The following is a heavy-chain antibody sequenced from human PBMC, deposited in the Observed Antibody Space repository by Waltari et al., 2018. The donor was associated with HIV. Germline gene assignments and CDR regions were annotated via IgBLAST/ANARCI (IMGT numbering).Heavy chain of an antibody. Sequence: EVHLVEFGGGLVQPGGSLRLSCVASGITFGRNHMSGFRQAPGMGLGWFSVVYSDGNTYYADSVKGRFTISRDNSRNTLYLQMNSRRAEDTAVYYCARAAYYGSGSYVYHFDYWGQGTLVTVSS. CDR1: GITFGRNH. D-gene: IGHD3-10*01. CDR2: VYSDGNT. J-gene: IGHJ4*02. V-gene: IGHV3-66*01. CDR3: ARAAYYGSGSYVYHFDY.